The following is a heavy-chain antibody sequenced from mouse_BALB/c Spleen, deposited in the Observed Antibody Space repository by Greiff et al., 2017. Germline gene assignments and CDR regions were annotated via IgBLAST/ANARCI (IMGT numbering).Heavy chain of an antibody. J-gene: IGHJ4*01. V-gene: IGHV2-9*02. CDR3: ARAGGYDEKAYAMDY. D-gene: IGHD2-2*01. Sequence: VKLVESGPGLVAPSQSLSITCTVSGFSLTSYGVHWVRQPPGKGLEWLGVIWAGGSTNYNSALMSRLSISKDNSKSQVFLKMNSLQTDDTAMYYCARAGGYDEKAYAMDYWGQGTSVTVSS. CDR2: IWAGGST. CDR1: GFSLTSYG.